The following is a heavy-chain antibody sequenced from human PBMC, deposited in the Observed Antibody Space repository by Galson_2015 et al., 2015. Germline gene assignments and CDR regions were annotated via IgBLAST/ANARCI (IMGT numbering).Heavy chain of an antibody. CDR3: AVIGQRTGLAYYSYMDV. V-gene: IGHV1-2*06. CDR1: GYTFSGYY. J-gene: IGHJ6*03. D-gene: IGHD3/OR15-3a*01. CDR2: ISPSSGGT. Sequence: SVKVSCKASGYTFSGYYIHWVRQAPGQGLEWMGRISPSSGGTNYAQKFQGRVTLTRDTSISTAYMELNRLRSDDTAVYYCAVIGQRTGLAYYSYMDVWGEGTTVTVSS.